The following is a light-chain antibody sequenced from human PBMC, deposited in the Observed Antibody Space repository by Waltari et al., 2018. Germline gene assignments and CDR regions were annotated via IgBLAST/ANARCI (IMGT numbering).Light chain of an antibody. CDR3: QQYFSTPFT. CDR1: QSVFDNSGNNNS. J-gene: IGKJ2*01. CDR2: WAS. V-gene: IGKV4-1*01. Sequence: DIVMTQSPDSLTVSLGERATINCKSSQSVFDNSGNNNSLAWYQQKPGQPLTWLISWASAREPGVPDRFSGSGSGADFTLTISSLRAEDVAVYYCQQYFSTPFTFGQGTRLDIK.